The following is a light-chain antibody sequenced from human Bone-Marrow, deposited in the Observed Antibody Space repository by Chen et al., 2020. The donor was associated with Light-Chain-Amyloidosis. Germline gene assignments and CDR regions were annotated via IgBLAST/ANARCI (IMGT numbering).Light chain of an antibody. V-gene: IGKV3-20*01. CDR3: QQYGTSQLT. CDR2: GSS. J-gene: IGKJ4*01. CDR1: QTISSNY. Sequence: EIVLTQSPGTLSLSPGEGANLSCRASQTISSNYLTWYQQKFGQAPRLLIYGSSSRATGIPDRFTCSGSGTDFTLTINRLEPEDFAMYYCQQYGTSQLTFGGGTKVEIK.